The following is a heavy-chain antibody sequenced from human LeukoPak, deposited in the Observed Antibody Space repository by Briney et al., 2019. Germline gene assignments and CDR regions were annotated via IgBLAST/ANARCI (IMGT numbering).Heavy chain of an antibody. Sequence: PSETLSLTCAVYGGSFSGYYWSWIRQPPGKGLEWIGEINQSGSTNYNPSLKSRVTISVDTSKNQFSLKLSSVTAADTAVYYCARENLSPNWGYDYWGQGTLVTVSS. V-gene: IGHV4-34*01. D-gene: IGHD7-27*01. CDR3: ARENLSPNWGYDY. J-gene: IGHJ4*02. CDR1: GGSFSGYY. CDR2: INQSGST.